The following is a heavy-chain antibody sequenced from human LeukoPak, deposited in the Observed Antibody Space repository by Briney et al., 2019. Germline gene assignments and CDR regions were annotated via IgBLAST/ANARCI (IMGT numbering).Heavy chain of an antibody. V-gene: IGHV3-30*02. CDR3: ARDSGEYCSGGSCYYGMDV. CDR2: IRYDGSNK. J-gene: IGHJ6*02. D-gene: IGHD2-15*01. CDR1: GFTFSSYG. Sequence: GGSLRLSCAASGFTFSSYGMHWVRQAPGKGLEWVAFIRYDGSNKYYADSVKGRFTISRDNSKNTLYLQMNSLRAEDTAVYYCARDSGEYCSGGSCYYGMDVWGQGTTVTVSS.